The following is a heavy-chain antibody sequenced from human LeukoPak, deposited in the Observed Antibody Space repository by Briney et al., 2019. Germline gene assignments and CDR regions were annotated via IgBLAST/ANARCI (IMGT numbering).Heavy chain of an antibody. CDR3: ARQGDMYSSGDWFDP. V-gene: IGHV4-39*01. CDR2: IYHAGST. J-gene: IGHJ5*02. D-gene: IGHD6-25*01. Sequence: SETLSLTCAVSGGSIRSNSYYWGWIRQPPGKGLEWIGSIYHAGSTNYNPSLKSRVTISVDTSKNQFSLKLSSVTAADTAVYYCARQGDMYSSGDWFDPWGQGTLVTVSS. CDR1: GGSIRSNSYY.